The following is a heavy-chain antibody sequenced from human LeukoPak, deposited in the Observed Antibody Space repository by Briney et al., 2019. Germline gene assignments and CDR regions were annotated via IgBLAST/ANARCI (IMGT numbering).Heavy chain of an antibody. CDR3: AKDRVQSSAFDI. J-gene: IGHJ3*02. Sequence: GGSLRLSCAASGFTFSSYGMHWVRQAPGKGLEWVAVISYDGSNNYYPDSVKGRFTISRDNSKNTLYLQMNSLRAEDTAVYFCAKDRVQSSAFDIWGQGTMVTVSS. D-gene: IGHD1-1*01. V-gene: IGHV3-30*18. CDR1: GFTFSSYG. CDR2: ISYDGSNN.